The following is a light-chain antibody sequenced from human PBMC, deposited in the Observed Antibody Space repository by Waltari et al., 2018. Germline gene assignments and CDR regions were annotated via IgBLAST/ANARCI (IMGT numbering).Light chain of an antibody. CDR2: DVS. J-gene: IGLJ2*01. CDR1: SSDVGGYNY. Sequence: QSALTQPASVSGSPGQSITISCTGTSSDVGGYNYVSWYQQHPGKAPKLMIYDVSKRPSGVSNRFSGPKSGNTASLTISGLQAEDEADYYCSSYTSSSPVVFGGGTKLTVL. V-gene: IGLV2-14*01. CDR3: SSYTSSSPVV.